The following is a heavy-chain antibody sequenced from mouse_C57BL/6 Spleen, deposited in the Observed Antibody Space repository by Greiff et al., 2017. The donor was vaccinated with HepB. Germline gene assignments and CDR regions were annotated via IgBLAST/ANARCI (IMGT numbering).Heavy chain of an antibody. V-gene: IGHV14-4*01. CDR2: IDPENGDT. CDR1: GFNIKDDY. CDR3: TTGDPWFAY. J-gene: IGHJ3*01. Sequence: DVKLVESGAELVRPGASVKLSCTASGFNIKDDYMHWVKQRPEQGLEWIGWIDPENGDTEYASKFQGKATITADTSSNTAYLQLSSLTSEDTAVYYCTTGDPWFAYWGQGTLVTVSA.